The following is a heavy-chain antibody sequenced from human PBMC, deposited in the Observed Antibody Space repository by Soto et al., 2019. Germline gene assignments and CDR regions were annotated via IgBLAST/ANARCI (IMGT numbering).Heavy chain of an antibody. V-gene: IGHV1-69*13. CDR2: IIPIFGTA. J-gene: IGHJ3*02. CDR1: GGTFSSYG. Sequence: SVKLSCKASGGTFSSYGISWVRQAPGQGHEWMGGIIPIFGTANYAQKFQGRVTITADESTSTAYMELSSLRSEDTAVYYCARDSLPNLWSGYYKGAFDIWCQRTNVSGSS. D-gene: IGHD3-3*01. CDR3: ARDSLPNLWSGYYKGAFDI.